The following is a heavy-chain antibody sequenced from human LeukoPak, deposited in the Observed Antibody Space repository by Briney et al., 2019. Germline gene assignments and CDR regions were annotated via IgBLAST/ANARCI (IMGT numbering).Heavy chain of an antibody. CDR3: AKDAFWSGYMFNWFDP. V-gene: IGHV3-23*01. D-gene: IGHD3-3*01. Sequence: PGKSLRLSCVASGFSFNTYAMSWFRQSPEKGLEWVSVISASGGTTHYADSVKGRFTSSRDNSKNTLFLQMGSLRVEDTAVYYCAKDAFWSGYMFNWFDPWGQGTLVTVSS. CDR2: ISASGGTT. CDR1: GFSFNTYA. J-gene: IGHJ5*02.